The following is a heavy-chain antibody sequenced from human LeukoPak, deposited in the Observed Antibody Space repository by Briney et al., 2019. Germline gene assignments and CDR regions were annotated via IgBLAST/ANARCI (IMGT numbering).Heavy chain of an antibody. Sequence: SETLSLTCTVSGGSISSGSYYWAWIRQPPGKGLEWIGSIHYSGSTYYNPSLQSRVTISIDTSKNQFSLKLRFVTAADTAVYYCARVRCSGGSCPYYYYYYYMDVWGKGTTVTVSS. CDR2: IHYSGST. CDR3: ARVRCSGGSCPYYYYYYYMDV. CDR1: GGSISSGSYY. D-gene: IGHD2-15*01. J-gene: IGHJ6*03. V-gene: IGHV4-39*07.